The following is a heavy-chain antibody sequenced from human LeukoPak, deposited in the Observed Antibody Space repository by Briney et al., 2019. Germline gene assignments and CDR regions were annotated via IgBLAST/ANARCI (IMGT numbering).Heavy chain of an antibody. D-gene: IGHD2-15*01. CDR3: ARAHIVVVVAAPDY. J-gene: IGHJ4*02. CDR1: GFTFTNYA. V-gene: IGHV3-30-3*01. CDR2: ISYDGSNK. Sequence: GGSLRLSCAASGFTFTNYAIHWVRQAPGKGLEWVAVISYDGSNKYYADSVKGRFTISRDNSKNTLFLQMNGLRAEDTALYYCARAHIVVVVAAPDYWGQGTLVTVSS.